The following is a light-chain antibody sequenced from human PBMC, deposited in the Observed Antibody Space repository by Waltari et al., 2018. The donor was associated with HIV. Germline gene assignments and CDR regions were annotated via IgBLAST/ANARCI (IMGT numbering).Light chain of an antibody. CDR2: RDN. CDR1: SANIGNT. Sequence: QSVLTQPPSASGTPGQRVTLSCSGTSANIGNTVYWYQHLPGTAPKLLVYRDNQRPSGVPDRFSGSSSGTSASLDVSGLRSEDEANYFCAAWDDILSGWVFGGGTKLTVL. CDR3: AAWDDILSGWV. V-gene: IGLV1-47*01. J-gene: IGLJ3*02.